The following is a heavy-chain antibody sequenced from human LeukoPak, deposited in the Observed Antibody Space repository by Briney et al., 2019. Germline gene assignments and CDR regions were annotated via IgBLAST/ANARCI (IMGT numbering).Heavy chain of an antibody. V-gene: IGHV5-51*03. CDR3: ARTYVWGSYRPYYFDY. CDR1: GYSFTSYW. CDR2: IYPGDSDT. D-gene: IGHD3-16*02. Sequence: GESLKISCKGSGYSFTSYWIGWVRRMAGRGLEGWGFIYPGDSDTTYSPSFQGQVPISADKSNSNAYLQWSSLKASDTAMYYCARTYVWGSYRPYYFDYWGQGTLVTVSS. J-gene: IGHJ4*02.